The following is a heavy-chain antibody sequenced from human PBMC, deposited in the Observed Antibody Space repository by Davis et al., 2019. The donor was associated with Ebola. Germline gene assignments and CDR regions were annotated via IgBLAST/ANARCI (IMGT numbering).Heavy chain of an antibody. V-gene: IGHV3-23*01. J-gene: IGHJ6*04. CDR1: VITFSSYA. CDR2: ISGSGGST. CDR3: AKDGADSSSPIYYYGMDV. Sequence: GESLKISCTDSVITFSSYAMSWVRQAPGKGLEWVSAISGSGGSTYYAGSVKGRFTISRDNAKNSLYLQMNSLRAEDTALYYCAKDGADSSSPIYYYGMDVWGKGTTVTVSS. D-gene: IGHD6-6*01.